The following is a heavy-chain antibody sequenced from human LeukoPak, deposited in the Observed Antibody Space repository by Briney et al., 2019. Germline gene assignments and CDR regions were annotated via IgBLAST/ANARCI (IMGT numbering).Heavy chain of an antibody. V-gene: IGHV4-34*01. D-gene: IGHD6-13*01. J-gene: IGHJ2*01. CDR2: INHSVST. CDR1: GGSFGGDY. Sequence: SETLSLTCAVYGGSFGGDYCSWIRQPPGKGREWIGEINHSVSTNYNPSLKSRATISVDTSKNQFSLKLSSVTAADTAVYYCARVLPESSSWFRYFDLWGRGTLVTVSS. CDR3: ARVLPESSSWFRYFDL.